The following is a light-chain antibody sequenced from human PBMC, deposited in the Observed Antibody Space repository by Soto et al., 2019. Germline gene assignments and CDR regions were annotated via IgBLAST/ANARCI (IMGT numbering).Light chain of an antibody. Sequence: QSVLTQSPSASASLGASVKLTCTLSSGRSGYAIAWHQQQPEKGPRYLMKLNSDGSHSKGDGIPDRFSGSSSGTERYLTISSLQSEDEADYYCQTWGTGIVVFGGGTKLTVL. CDR2: LNSDGSH. V-gene: IGLV4-69*01. CDR1: SGRSGYA. CDR3: QTWGTGIVV. J-gene: IGLJ2*01.